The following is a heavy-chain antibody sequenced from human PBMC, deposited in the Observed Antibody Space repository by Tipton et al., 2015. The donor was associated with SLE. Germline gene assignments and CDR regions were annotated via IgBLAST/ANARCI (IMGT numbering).Heavy chain of an antibody. CDR3: ARDRGSGWFDFDY. D-gene: IGHD6-19*01. Sequence: SLRLSCAASGFTFNNYFMTWVRQAPGKGLEWVANILEDGTERNYADSVKGRFTISRDNSKNTLYLQMNSLRAEDTAVYYCARDRGSGWFDFDYWGQGTLVTVSS. J-gene: IGHJ4*02. CDR1: GFTFNNYF. V-gene: IGHV3-7*03. CDR2: ILEDGTER.